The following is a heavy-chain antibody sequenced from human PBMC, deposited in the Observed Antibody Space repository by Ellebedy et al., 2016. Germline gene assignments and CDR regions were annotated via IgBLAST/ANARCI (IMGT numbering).Heavy chain of an antibody. D-gene: IGHD4-17*01. J-gene: IGHJ4*02. V-gene: IGHV3-11*04. CDR1: GFTFSDYS. CDR3: ARRVGTTVTTRFDY. Sequence: GGSLRLXXAGSGFTFSDYSMTWIRQAPGKWPESISYISVITNTIYYADSVKGRFTISRDNAKSSLFLQMNSLRVEDTAVYYCARRVGTTVTTRFDYWGRGTPVTVSS. CDR2: ISVITNTI.